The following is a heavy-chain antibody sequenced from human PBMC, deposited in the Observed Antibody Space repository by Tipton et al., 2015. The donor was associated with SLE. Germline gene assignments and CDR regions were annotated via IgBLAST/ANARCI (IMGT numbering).Heavy chain of an antibody. CDR3: ARDLGYGEYGGYFDY. J-gene: IGHJ4*02. D-gene: IGHD4-17*01. V-gene: IGHV3-48*03. CDR1: GFTFSSYE. Sequence: SLGLSCAASGFTFSSYEMNWVRQAPGKGLEWVSYISSSGSTIYNADSVKGRFTISRDNAKNSLYLQMNSLRAEDTAVYYCARDLGYGEYGGYFDYWGQGTLVTVSS. CDR2: ISSSGSTI.